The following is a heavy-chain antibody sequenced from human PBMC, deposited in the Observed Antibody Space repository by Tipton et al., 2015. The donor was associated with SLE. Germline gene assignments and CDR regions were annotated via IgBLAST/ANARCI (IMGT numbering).Heavy chain of an antibody. D-gene: IGHD6-13*01. J-gene: IGHJ4*02. CDR1: GFTFSSYG. CDR2: ISYDGSNK. CDR3: AKDRAGPDY. Sequence: RSLRLSCAASGFTFSSYGMHWVRQAPGKGLEWVAVISYDGSNKYYADSVKGRFTISRDNSKNTLYLQMNSLRAEDTAVYYCAKDRAGPDYWGQGTLVTVSS. V-gene: IGHV3-30*18.